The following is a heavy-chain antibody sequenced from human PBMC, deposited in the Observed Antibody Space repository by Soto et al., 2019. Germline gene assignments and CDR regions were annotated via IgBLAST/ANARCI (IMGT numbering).Heavy chain of an antibody. D-gene: IGHD4-4*01. Sequence: SETLSLTCAVYGGSFSGYYWSWIRQPPGKGLEWIGEINHSGSTNYNPSLKSRVTISVDKSISTAYLQWSSLKASDTAMYYCARPTTVTGGMEVWGQGTTVTVSS. CDR1: GGSFSGYY. J-gene: IGHJ6*02. V-gene: IGHV4-34*01. CDR2: INHSGST. CDR3: ARPTTVTGGMEV.